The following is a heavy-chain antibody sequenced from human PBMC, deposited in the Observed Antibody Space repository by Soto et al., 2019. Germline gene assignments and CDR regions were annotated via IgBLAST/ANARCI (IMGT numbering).Heavy chain of an antibody. D-gene: IGHD2-21*02. Sequence: EVQLVESGGGLVKPGGSLRLSCAASGFTFSSYSMNWVRQAPGKGLEWVSSISSSSSYIYYADSVKGRFTISRDNAKNSLYLQMNSLRAEDTAVYYCAIKGGYSGWFDPWGQGTLVTVSS. CDR2: ISSSSSYI. J-gene: IGHJ5*02. V-gene: IGHV3-21*01. CDR3: AIKGGYSGWFDP. CDR1: GFTFSSYS.